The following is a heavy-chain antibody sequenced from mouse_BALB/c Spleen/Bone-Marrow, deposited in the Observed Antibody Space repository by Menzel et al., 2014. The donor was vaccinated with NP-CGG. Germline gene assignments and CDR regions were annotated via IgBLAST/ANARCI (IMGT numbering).Heavy chain of an antibody. V-gene: IGHV1-18*01. CDR2: IHPNNGSS. Sequence: EVKLQESGPELVKPGASVKISCKTSEYTFTEYTMHWVKQSHGKSLEWIGGIHPNNGSSNYNLKFKGKATLTVDKSSSTAYMELRSLTSDDSALYYCARRGIYYGFPCWAQGTLVAVSA. J-gene: IGHJ3*01. D-gene: IGHD2-1*01. CDR3: ARRGIYYGFPC. CDR1: EYTFTEYT.